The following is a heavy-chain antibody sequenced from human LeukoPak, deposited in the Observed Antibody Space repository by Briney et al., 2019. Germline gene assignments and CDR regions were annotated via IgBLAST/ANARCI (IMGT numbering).Heavy chain of an antibody. V-gene: IGHV3-30*18. CDR1: GLTFSSYG. Sequence: GRSLRLSCAASGLTFSSYGMHWVRQAPGKGLEWVAVISYDGGNKYYADSVKGRFTISRDKSKNTLFLQMNSLRAEDTAVYYCAKDLSGGPPLRELSLYSYHYFGMDVWGQGTTVTVSS. CDR3: AKDLSGGPPLRELSLYSYHYFGMDV. J-gene: IGHJ6*02. D-gene: IGHD3-16*02. CDR2: ISYDGGNK.